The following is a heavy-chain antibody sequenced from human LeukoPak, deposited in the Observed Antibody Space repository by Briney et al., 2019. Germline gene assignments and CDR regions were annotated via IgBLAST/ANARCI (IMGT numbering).Heavy chain of an antibody. CDR1: GFTLSSYW. CDR3: ARVAVITS. CDR2: INSDGSST. Sequence: PGGSLSLACAVSGFTLSSYWTDWDSQAPEKGLVWVSRINSDGSSTSYADSVKGPFTISTDNAQNTLYLQMNSLRAEDTAVYYSARVAVITSWGQGTMVTVSS. J-gene: IGHJ3*01. D-gene: IGHD2-21*01. V-gene: IGHV3-74*01.